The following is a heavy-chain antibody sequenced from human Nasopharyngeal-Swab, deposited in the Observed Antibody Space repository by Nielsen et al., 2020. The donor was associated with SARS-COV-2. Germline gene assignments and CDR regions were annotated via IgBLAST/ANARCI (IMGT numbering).Heavy chain of an antibody. CDR3: ARGLTYFFDSGSYYPLGF. CDR1: GGSFSGYY. Sequence: SQTLLLTCAVYGGSFSGYYWTWIRQPPGKGLEWIGEINHDGSNNNNPSLGSRVIISGDTSKNQFSLKLYSVTAADTAVYYCARGLTYFFDSGSYYPLGFWGQGTLVTVSS. D-gene: IGHD3-22*01. V-gene: IGHV4-34*01. J-gene: IGHJ4*02. CDR2: INHDGSN.